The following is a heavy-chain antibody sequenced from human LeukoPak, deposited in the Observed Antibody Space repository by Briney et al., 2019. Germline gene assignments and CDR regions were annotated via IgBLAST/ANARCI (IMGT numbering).Heavy chain of an antibody. Sequence: PGGSLRLSCATSGFTFSDYYMSWIRQAPGKGLEWVSYISSSSSSYTKYADSVKGRFTIARDNAKNSLGLQMNSLRAEDTAVYYCARVRGSYSIDYWGQGTLVTVSS. V-gene: IGHV3-11*06. CDR1: GFTFSDYY. CDR2: ISSSSSSYT. D-gene: IGHD3-16*01. CDR3: ARVRGSYSIDY. J-gene: IGHJ4*02.